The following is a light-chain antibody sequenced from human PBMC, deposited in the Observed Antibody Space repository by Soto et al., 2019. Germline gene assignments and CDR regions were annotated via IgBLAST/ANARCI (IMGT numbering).Light chain of an antibody. CDR1: SSDVGGYNY. CDR2: EVS. CDR3: SSYTSSSTPVV. J-gene: IGLJ2*01. V-gene: IGLV2-14*01. Sequence: QSALTQPASVSGSHGQSITISCTGTSSDVGGYNYVSWYQQHPGKAPKLMIYEVSNRPSGVSNRFSGSKSGNTASLTISGLQAEDEADYYCSSYTSSSTPVVFGGGTKVTVL.